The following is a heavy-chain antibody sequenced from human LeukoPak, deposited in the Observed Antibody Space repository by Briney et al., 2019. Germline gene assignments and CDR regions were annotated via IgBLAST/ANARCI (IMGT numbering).Heavy chain of an antibody. CDR1: GVSVSSGSYY. CDR3: ARVSANNWFDP. J-gene: IGHJ5*02. CDR2: IYYSGST. V-gene: IGHV4-61*01. Sequence: PSETLSLTCTVSGVSVSSGSYYWSWIRQPPGKGLEWIGYIYYSGSTNYNPSLKSRVTISVDTSKNQFSLKLSSVTAADTAVYYCARVSANNWFDPWGQGTLVTVSS.